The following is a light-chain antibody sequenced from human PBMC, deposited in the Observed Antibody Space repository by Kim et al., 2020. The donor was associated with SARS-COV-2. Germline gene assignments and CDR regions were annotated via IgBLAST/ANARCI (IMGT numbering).Light chain of an antibody. CDR3: QSYDSSLSGSV. J-gene: IGLJ3*02. Sequence: QSVLPQPPSVSGAPGQRVTISCTGSSSNIGAGYDVHWYQQLPGTAPKLLIYGNSNRPSGVPDRFSGSKSGTSASLAITGLQAEDEADYYCQSYDSSLSGSVFGGGTQLTVL. CDR2: GNS. V-gene: IGLV1-40*01. CDR1: SSNIGAGYD.